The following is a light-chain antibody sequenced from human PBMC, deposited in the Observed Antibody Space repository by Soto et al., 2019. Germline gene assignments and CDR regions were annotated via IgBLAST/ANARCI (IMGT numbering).Light chain of an antibody. CDR1: SSNIGSNT. Sequence: QSALTQPPSASGTPGQRVTISCSTSSSNIGSNTVNWYQQLPGAAPKLLIYSDNQRPSGVPDRFSGSKSGTSASLAISGLRSEDEDDYYCAAWDDSLNAHVLFGGGTKLTVL. J-gene: IGLJ2*01. CDR3: AAWDDSLNAHVL. CDR2: SDN. V-gene: IGLV1-44*01.